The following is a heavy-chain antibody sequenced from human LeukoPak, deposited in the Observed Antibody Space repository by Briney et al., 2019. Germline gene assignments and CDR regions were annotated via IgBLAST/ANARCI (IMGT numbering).Heavy chain of an antibody. J-gene: IGHJ4*02. CDR3: ARTRWLQWGFYFDY. CDR1: GGSFSGYY. Sequence: ETLSLTCAVYGGSFSGYYWSWIRQPPGKGLEWIGEINHSGSTNYNPSLKSRVTISVDTSKNQFSLKLSSVTAADTAVYYCARTRWLQWGFYFDYWGQGTLVTVSS. V-gene: IGHV4-34*01. D-gene: IGHD5-24*01. CDR2: INHSGST.